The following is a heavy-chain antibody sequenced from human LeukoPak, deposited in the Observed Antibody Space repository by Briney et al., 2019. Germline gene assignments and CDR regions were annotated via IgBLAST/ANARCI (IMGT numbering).Heavy chain of an antibody. CDR1: GFTFSSYA. V-gene: IGHV3-23*01. J-gene: IGHJ6*03. CDR2: ISGSGGST. Sequence: PGGALRLSFAASGFTFSSYAMSWVRQAPGEGLGWVGAISGSGGSTYYAASVKGRFTISRDNSKNTLYLQMNSLRAEDTAVYYCAKVPAATRYYYYYMDVWGKGTTVTVSS. D-gene: IGHD2-2*01. CDR3: AKVPAATRYYYYYMDV.